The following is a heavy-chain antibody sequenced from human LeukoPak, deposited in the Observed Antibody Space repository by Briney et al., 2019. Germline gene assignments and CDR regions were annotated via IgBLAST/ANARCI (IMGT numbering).Heavy chain of an antibody. CDR3: ASIAVAGTGNDY. Sequence: GGSLRLSCAASGFTFSSYAMHWVRQAPGKGLEWVAVISYDGSNKYYADSVKGRFTISRDNSKNTLYLQMNSLRAEDTAVYYCASIAVAGTGNDYWGQGTLVTVSS. CDR1: GFTFSSYA. D-gene: IGHD6-19*01. V-gene: IGHV3-30*04. CDR2: ISYDGSNK. J-gene: IGHJ4*02.